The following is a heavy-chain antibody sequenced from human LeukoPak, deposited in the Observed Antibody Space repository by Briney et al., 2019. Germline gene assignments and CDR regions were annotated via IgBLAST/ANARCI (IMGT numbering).Heavy chain of an antibody. CDR3: ARDFVGYGGWYVYFDY. D-gene: IGHD6-19*01. V-gene: IGHV4-59*01. J-gene: IGHJ4*02. Sequence: PSETLSLTCTVSGGSISSYYWSWIRQPPGKGLEWIGYIYYSGSTNYNPSLKSRVTISVDTSKNQFSLKLSSVTAADTAVYYCARDFVGYGGWYVYFDYWGQGTLVTVSS. CDR1: GGSISSYY. CDR2: IYYSGST.